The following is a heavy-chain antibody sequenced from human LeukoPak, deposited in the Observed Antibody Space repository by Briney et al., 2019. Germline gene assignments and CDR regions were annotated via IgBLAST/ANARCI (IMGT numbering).Heavy chain of an antibody. CDR2: INPSGGST. D-gene: IGHD1-1*01. J-gene: IGHJ3*02. Sequence: ASVKVSCKASGYTFTSYYMHWVRQAPGQGLEWMGIINPSGGSTSYAQKFQGRVTMARDTSTSTVYMELSSLRSEDTAVYYCASFYNTNDALDIWGQGTVVTVSS. V-gene: IGHV1-46*01. CDR3: ASFYNTNDALDI. CDR1: GYTFTSYY.